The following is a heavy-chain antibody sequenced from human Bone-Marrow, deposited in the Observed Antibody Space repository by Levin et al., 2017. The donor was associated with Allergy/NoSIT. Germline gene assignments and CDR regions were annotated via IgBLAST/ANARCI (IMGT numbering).Heavy chain of an antibody. J-gene: IGHJ5*02. D-gene: IGHD2-15*01. CDR1: GLTFSDYA. CDR2: ITGSGSGT. V-gene: IGHV3-23*01. CDR3: AKDGVVVVVVASPVGFDP. Sequence: PGGSLRLSCAASGLTFSDYAMSWVRQAPGKGLEWVSSITGSGSGTYYADSVKGRFTISRDNSKNTLYLHMNSLRAEDTAVYYCAKDGVVVVVVASPVGFDPWGQGTLVTVSS.